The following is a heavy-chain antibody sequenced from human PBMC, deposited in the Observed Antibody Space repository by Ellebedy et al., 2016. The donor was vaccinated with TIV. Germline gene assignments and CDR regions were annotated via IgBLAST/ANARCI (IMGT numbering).Heavy chain of an antibody. CDR3: TKSSGWYYYGMDV. V-gene: IGHV3-73*01. J-gene: IGHJ6*02. CDR1: GFTFSGSA. Sequence: GGSLRLSCAASGFTFSGSAMHWVRQASGKGLEWVGRIRSKANSYATAYAASGKGRFTISIDDSKNAAYLQMNSLKTEDTAVYYCTKSSGWYYYGMDVWGQGTTVTVSS. CDR2: IRSKANSYAT. D-gene: IGHD6-19*01.